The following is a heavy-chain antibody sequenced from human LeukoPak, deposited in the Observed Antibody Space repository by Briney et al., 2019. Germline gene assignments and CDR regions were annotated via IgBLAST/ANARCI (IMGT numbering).Heavy chain of an antibody. Sequence: GGSLRLPCAASGFTFSSYAMSWVRQAPGKGLEWVSAISGSGGSTYYADSVEGRFTISRDNSKNTLYLQMNSLRAEDTAVYYCARTRIMITFGGVIALPYFDYWGQGTLVTVSS. CDR3: ARTRIMITFGGVIALPYFDY. J-gene: IGHJ4*02. CDR2: ISGSGGST. V-gene: IGHV3-23*01. CDR1: GFTFSSYA. D-gene: IGHD3-16*02.